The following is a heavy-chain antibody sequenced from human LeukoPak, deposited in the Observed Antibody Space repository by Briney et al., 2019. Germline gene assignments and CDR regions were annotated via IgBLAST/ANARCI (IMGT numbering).Heavy chain of an antibody. J-gene: IGHJ4*02. CDR2: IYSGGST. CDR1: GFTVSSNY. CDR3: ARAYRSGSTGYYFDY. Sequence: GGSLRLSCVAAGFTVSSNYMSWVRQAPGKGLEWVSVIYSGGSTYYADSVKGRFTISRDNSKNTLYLQMNSLRAEDTAVYYCARAYRSGSTGYYFDYWGQGTLVTVSS. D-gene: IGHD3-10*01. V-gene: IGHV3-53*01.